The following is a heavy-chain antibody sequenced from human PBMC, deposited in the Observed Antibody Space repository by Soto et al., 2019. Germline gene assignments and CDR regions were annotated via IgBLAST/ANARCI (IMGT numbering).Heavy chain of an antibody. J-gene: IGHJ4*02. CDR1: GGSVSSGNYY. CDR3: ARSMHYSDGSNYSPFDY. Sequence: QVQLQESGPGLVKPSETLSLTCTVSGGSVSSGNYYWSWIRQPPGKGLEWIGYFYYTGSTNYNPSLRCRVTISIDAAKHQSSPRLSSVTAADTAVYYCARSMHYSDGSNYSPFDYWGQGTLVTVSS. V-gene: IGHV4-61*01. CDR2: FYYTGST. D-gene: IGHD3-22*01.